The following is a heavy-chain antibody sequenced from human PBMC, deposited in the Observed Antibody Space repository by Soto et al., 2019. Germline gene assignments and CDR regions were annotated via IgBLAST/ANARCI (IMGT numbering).Heavy chain of an antibody. J-gene: IGHJ4*02. V-gene: IGHV1-69*13. CDR1: GGTFSSYA. CDR3: ARSYDSSAYFDY. D-gene: IGHD3-22*01. Sequence: SVKVSCKASGGTFSSYAISWVRQAPGQGLEWMGGIIPIFGTANYAQKFQGRVTITADESTSTAYMELSSLRSEDTAVYYCARSYDSSAYFDYWGQGTLVTVSS. CDR2: IIPIFGTA.